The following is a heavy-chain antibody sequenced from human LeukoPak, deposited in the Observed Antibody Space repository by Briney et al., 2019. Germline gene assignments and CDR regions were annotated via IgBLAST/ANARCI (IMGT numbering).Heavy chain of an antibody. Sequence: GGSLRLSCAASGFPFRNSDMSWVRQTPGKGLDWVSDITASGGRTYYSDSVKGRFTISRDNSRNTLYLQMDSLRGEDTAVYYCAKKSGSLPAITPWAWGPKKSPSHYYAMDVWGQGTTVAVSS. J-gene: IGHJ6*02. CDR2: ITASGGRT. D-gene: IGHD4-23*01. V-gene: IGHV3-23*01. CDR3: AKKSGSLPAITPWAWGPKKSPSHYYAMDV. CDR1: GFPFRNSD.